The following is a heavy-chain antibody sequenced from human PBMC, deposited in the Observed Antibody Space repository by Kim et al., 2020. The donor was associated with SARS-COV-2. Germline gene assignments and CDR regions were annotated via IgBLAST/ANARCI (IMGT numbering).Heavy chain of an antibody. V-gene: IGHV3-23*05. J-gene: IGHJ6*02. CDR1: GFTFSHYA. CDR2: VSSSGSTT. Sequence: GGSLRLSCVVSGFTFSHYAMTWVRQAPGKGLEWVSAVSSSGSTTYYSDSVKGRFVISRDNSKNTLYPQMNSLRAEDTGVYFCAKTEMDFQYYYTMEVWGQGTTVTVS. CDR3: AKTEMDFQYYYTMEV. D-gene: IGHD5-12*01.